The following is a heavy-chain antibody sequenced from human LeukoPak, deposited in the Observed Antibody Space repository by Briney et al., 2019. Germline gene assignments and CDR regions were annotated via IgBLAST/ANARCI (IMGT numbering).Heavy chain of an antibody. J-gene: IGHJ6*02. CDR2: INPSGGST. CDR3: ARGYFDWLSDYYYYYGMDV. D-gene: IGHD3-9*01. Sequence: ASVKVSCKASGYTFTGYYMHWVRQAPGQGLEWMGIINPSGGSTSYAQKFQGRVTMTRDTSTSTVYMELSSLRSEDTAVYYCARGYFDWLSDYYYYYGMDVWGQGTTVTVSS. CDR1: GYTFTGYY. V-gene: IGHV1-46*01.